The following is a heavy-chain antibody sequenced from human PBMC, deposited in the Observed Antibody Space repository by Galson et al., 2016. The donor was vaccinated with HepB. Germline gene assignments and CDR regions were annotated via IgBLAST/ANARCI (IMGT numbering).Heavy chain of an antibody. J-gene: IGHJ6*02. CDR3: ARDRLTSVTRHWTGTTYSCYGTDV. D-gene: IGHD1-14*01. CDR1: GFSFSAYW. V-gene: IGHV3-7*03. Sequence: SLRLSCAASGFSFSAYWMSWVRQSPGKGLAWVANIKQDGSEKYYVDSVKGRFTISRDNARNSLYLQVNGLRADDTAVYCCARDRLTSVTRHWTGTTYSCYGTDVWGQGTTVTVSS. CDR2: IKQDGSEK.